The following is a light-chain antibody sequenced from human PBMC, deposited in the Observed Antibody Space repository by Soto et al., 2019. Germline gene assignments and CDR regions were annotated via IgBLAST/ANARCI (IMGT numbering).Light chain of an antibody. CDR2: GAS. Sequence: EIVLTQSPGTLSLSPGERATLSCRASQSVSSSYLAWYQQKPGQAPRLLTYGASSRATGIPDRFSGSGSGTDFTLTISRLEPEDVAVYYCQQYGSSGYNFGQGTKLEIK. V-gene: IGKV3-20*01. CDR1: QSVSSSY. CDR3: QQYGSSGYN. J-gene: IGKJ2*01.